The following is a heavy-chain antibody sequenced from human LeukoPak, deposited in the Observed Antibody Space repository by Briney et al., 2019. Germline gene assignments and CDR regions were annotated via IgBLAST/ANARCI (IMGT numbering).Heavy chain of an antibody. CDR3: ARATEYYYYYYMDV. CDR1: GGSISSHY. V-gene: IGHV4-59*11. CDR2: IYYSGST. J-gene: IGHJ6*03. Sequence: SETLSLTCTVSGGSISSHYWSWIRQPPGKGLEWIGYIYYSGSTNYNPSLKSRVTISVDTSKNQFSLELSSVTAADTAVYYSARATEYYYYYYMDVWGKGITVTVSS. D-gene: IGHD4-11*01.